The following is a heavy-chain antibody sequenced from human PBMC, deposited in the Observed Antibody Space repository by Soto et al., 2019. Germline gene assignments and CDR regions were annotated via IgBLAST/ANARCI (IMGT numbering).Heavy chain of an antibody. CDR3: ASMIGDPVLSFDS. V-gene: IGHV4-59*01. CDR1: GGSISSYY. CDR2: IFYSGST. J-gene: IGHJ5*01. D-gene: IGHD3-10*02. Sequence: QVQLQESGPGLVKPSETLSLTCTVSGGSISSYYWSWIRQPPGKGLEWIGFIFYSGSTSYNPSLKIRLTISTDTSEYQFSLKLNSVTAADTAVYYCASMIGDPVLSFDSWGQGTLVAVSS.